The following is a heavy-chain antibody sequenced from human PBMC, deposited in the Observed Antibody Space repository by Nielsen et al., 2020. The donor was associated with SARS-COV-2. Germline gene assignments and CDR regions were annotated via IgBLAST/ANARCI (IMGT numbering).Heavy chain of an antibody. D-gene: IGHD3-3*01. CDR2: IWYDGSNK. V-gene: IGHV3-33*01. CDR1: GFTFSSYG. J-gene: IGHJ5*02. CDR3: ARNVVLRPTVQNWFDP. Sequence: GESLKISCAASGFTFSSYGMHWVRQAPGKGLEWVAVIWYDGSNKYYADSVKGRFTISRDNANRTLFLHLTSLRTDDTAVYYCARNVVLRPTVQNWFDPWGQGTQVTVSS.